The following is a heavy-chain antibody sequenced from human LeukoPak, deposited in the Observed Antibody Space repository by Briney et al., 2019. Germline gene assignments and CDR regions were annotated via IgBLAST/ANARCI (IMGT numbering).Heavy chain of an antibody. Sequence: ASVKVSCKASGYTFTDYYMHWVRQAPGQGPEWMGWIDPNSGGTVYAQKFQGRLTMARDTSINTAYMEVSGLRFDDTAVYYRARDGVVRGVIVYWGQGTLVTVSS. D-gene: IGHD3-10*01. CDR2: IDPNSGGT. CDR1: GYTFTDYY. CDR3: ARDGVVRGVIVY. V-gene: IGHV1-2*02. J-gene: IGHJ4*02.